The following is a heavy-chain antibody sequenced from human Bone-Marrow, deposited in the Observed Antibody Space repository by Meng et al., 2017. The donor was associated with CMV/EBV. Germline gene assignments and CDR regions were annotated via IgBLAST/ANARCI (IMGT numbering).Heavy chain of an antibody. Sequence: GESLKISCTTSGFTFGDYAMSWVRQAPGKGLEGVASIRSQADGGTTEYAASVKGRFTISRDNAKNSLYLQMNSLRAEDTAVYYCARDLVVVIATNNYWYFDLWGRGTLVTVSS. CDR3: ARDLVVVIATNNYWYFDL. D-gene: IGHD2-21*01. CDR1: GFTFGDYA. V-gene: IGHV3-49*04. CDR2: IRSQADGGTT. J-gene: IGHJ2*01.